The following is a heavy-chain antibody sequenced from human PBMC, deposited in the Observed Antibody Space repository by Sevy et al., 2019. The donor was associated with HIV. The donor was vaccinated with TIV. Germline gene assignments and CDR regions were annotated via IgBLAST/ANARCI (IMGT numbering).Heavy chain of an antibody. D-gene: IGHD1-26*01. CDR2: VTPYNGHK. V-gene: IGHV1-18*01. CDR1: GYTFASYG. Sequence: ASVKVSCKASGYTFASYGISWVRQAPGQGLEWMGWVTPYNGHKKYAQKLQGRVTMTTDTSTSPAYMELRSLRSDETAVYYCARCLGGLRPWEYNWFDPWGQGTLVTVSS. J-gene: IGHJ5*02. CDR3: ARCLGGLRPWEYNWFDP.